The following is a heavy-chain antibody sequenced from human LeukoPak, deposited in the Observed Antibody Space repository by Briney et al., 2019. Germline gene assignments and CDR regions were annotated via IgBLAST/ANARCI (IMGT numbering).Heavy chain of an antibody. J-gene: IGHJ4*02. CDR2: IGSITRTT. CDR1: GFTLRIYE. V-gene: IGHV3-48*03. CDR3: ARIAYDRPGERLVPGLDS. Sequence: GDTLRLSCALSGFTLRIYEMNSVREAPGTGLESGSYIGSITRTTYYADSVKGRFTVSRDDARSALYLQMSSLRAEDSAVYYCARIAYDRPGERLVPGLDSWGQGILVTVSS. D-gene: IGHD6-19*01.